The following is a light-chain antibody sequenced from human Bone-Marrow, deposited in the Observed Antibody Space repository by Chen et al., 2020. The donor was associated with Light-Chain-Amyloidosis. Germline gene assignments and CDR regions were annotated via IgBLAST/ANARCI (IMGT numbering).Light chain of an antibody. Sequence: SYDLTQPPSVSVSPGQTARYTCSGDDLPTKYAYCYQQKPGQAPVLVIHRDTERPSGISERFSGSSSGTTATLTISGVQAEDEADYHCQSADSSGTYEVIFGGGTKLTVL. V-gene: IGLV3-25*03. CDR2: RDT. CDR3: QSADSSGTYEVI. CDR1: DLPTKY. J-gene: IGLJ2*01.